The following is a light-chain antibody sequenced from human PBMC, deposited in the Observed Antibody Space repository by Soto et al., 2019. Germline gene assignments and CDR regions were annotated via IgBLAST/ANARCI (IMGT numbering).Light chain of an antibody. CDR2: KAS. CDR3: QQYSYPRT. CDR1: ESISGW. Sequence: DIQMTQSPSTLSASVGDRVTITCRASESISGWLAWYQQKPGKAPKLVIFKASTLESGVPSRFSGSGSGTEFTLSISSLQPDDFATYYCQQYSYPRTFGQGTKVEIK. V-gene: IGKV1-5*03. J-gene: IGKJ1*01.